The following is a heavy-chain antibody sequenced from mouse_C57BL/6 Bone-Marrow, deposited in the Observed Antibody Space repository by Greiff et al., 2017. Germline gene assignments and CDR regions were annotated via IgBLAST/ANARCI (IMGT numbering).Heavy chain of an antibody. V-gene: IGHV1-64*01. D-gene: IGHD1-1*01. CDR3: ARPGTVGDFDY. CDR1: GYTFTSYW. Sequence: VQLQQPGAELVKPGASVKLSCKASGYTFTSYWMHWVKQRPGQGLEWIGMIHPNSGSTNYNEKFKSKATLTVDKSSSTAYMQLSSLTSEDSAVYYRARPGTVGDFDYWGQGTTLTVSS. CDR2: IHPNSGST. J-gene: IGHJ2*01.